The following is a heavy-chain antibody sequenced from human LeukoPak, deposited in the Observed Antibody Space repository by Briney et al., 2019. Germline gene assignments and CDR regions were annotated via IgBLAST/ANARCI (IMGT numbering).Heavy chain of an antibody. CDR1: GFTFSSHG. D-gene: IGHD2-2*01. Sequence: PGRSLRLSCAASGFTFSSHGTHWVRQAPGKGLEWVAVIWYDGSNKYYADSVKGRFTISRDNSKNTLYLQMNSLRAEDTAVYYCARDHAFRAYFDYWAREPWSPSPQ. CDR2: IWYDGSNK. CDR3: ARDHAFRAYFDY. V-gene: IGHV3-33*01. J-gene: IGHJ4*02.